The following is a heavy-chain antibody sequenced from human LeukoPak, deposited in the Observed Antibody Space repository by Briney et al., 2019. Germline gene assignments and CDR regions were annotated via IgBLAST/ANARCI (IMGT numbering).Heavy chain of an antibody. CDR1: GFTFSSYA. Sequence: GGSLRLSCAASGFTFSSYAMHWFRQAPGKGLEGVAVISYDGSNKYYADSVKGRFTVSRDNSKNTLYLQMNSLRAEDTAVYYCARSGYDERALDYWGQGPLVTVSS. CDR3: ARSGYDERALDY. CDR2: ISYDGSNK. D-gene: IGHD5-12*01. J-gene: IGHJ4*02. V-gene: IGHV3-30*04.